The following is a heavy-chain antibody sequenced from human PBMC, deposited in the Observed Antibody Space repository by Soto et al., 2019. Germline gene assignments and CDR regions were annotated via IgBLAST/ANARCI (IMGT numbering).Heavy chain of an antibody. Sequence: GSLRLSCVVSGFTFKNYGMHWVRQAPGKGLEWVSVLSYDGSEKDYAASVRGRFTISRDNSKNTLYLQMNSLRTEDTAIYYCAKFPRGNYEPSWGQGTLVTV. D-gene: IGHD3-3*01. V-gene: IGHV3-30*18. J-gene: IGHJ5*02. CDR1: GFTFKNYG. CDR2: LSYDGSEK. CDR3: AKFPRGNYEPS.